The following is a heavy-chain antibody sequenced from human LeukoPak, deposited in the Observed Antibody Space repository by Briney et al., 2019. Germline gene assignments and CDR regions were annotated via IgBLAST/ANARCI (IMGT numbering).Heavy chain of an antibody. Sequence: SETLSLTCTVSGGSISSSSYYWGWIRQPPGKGLEWIGSIYYGGSTYYNPSLKSRVTISVDTSKNQFSLKLSSVTAADTAVYYCARDLGGGKDFDYWGQGTLVTVSS. J-gene: IGHJ4*02. V-gene: IGHV4-39*07. CDR1: GGSISSSSYY. CDR2: IYYGGST. CDR3: ARDLGGGKDFDY. D-gene: IGHD3-16*01.